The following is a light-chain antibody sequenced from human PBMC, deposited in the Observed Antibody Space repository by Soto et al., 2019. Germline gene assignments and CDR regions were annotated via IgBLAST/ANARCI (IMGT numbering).Light chain of an antibody. CDR2: DVS. Sequence: QSALTQPASVSGSPGQSITISCTGTSSDVGGYNYVSWYQQHPGKAPKLMIYDVSNRPSGVSNRFSGSKSGKTASLTISGLQAEGEAVYDCSSYTRSSTRVFGTGTKLTVL. J-gene: IGLJ1*01. CDR3: SSYTRSSTRV. CDR1: SSDVGGYNY. V-gene: IGLV2-14*01.